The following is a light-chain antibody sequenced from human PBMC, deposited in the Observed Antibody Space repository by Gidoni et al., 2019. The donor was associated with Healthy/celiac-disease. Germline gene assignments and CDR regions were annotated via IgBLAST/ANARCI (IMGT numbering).Light chain of an antibody. CDR3: QQYGSSPLFT. CDR1: QSVSSSY. V-gene: IGKV3-20*01. CDR2: GAS. Sequence: EIVLTQSPGTLSLSPGERATLSCRASQSVSSSYLAWYQQKPGQATRLLIYGASSRATGIPDRFSASGSGTDFTLTISRLEPEDFAVYYCQQYGSSPLFTFGPGTKVDIK. J-gene: IGKJ3*01.